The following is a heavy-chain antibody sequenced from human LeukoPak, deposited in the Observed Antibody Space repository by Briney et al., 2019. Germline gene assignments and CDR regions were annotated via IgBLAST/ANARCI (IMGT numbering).Heavy chain of an antibody. D-gene: IGHD1-1*01. CDR3: AREMGSGSLDY. J-gene: IGHJ4*02. Sequence: PSQTLSLTCAVSGGSISSGGYSWSWIRQPPGEGLEWIGYIYHSGSTYYNPSLKSRVTISVDRSKNQFSLKLSSVTAADTAVYYCAREMGSGSLDYWGQGTLVTVSS. V-gene: IGHV4-30-2*01. CDR1: GGSISSGGYS. CDR2: IYHSGST.